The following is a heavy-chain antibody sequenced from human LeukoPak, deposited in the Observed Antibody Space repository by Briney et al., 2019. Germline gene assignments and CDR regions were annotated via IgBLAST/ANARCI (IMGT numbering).Heavy chain of an antibody. CDR3: AKDAIAQYRTYYFDH. Sequence: QPGGSLRLSCEVSGFSFSNFAMSWVRQAAGKGLEWVSAISGSGGSTYYAGSVQGRFTISRDNSKNTLYLQMNSLRAEDTAVYYCAKDAIAQYRTYYFDHWGQGTLVPVSS. V-gene: IGHV3-23*01. CDR2: ISGSGGST. CDR1: GFSFSNFA. J-gene: IGHJ4*02. D-gene: IGHD1-1*01.